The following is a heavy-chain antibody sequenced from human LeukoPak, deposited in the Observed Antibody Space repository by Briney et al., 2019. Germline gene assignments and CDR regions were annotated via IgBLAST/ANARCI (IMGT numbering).Heavy chain of an antibody. CDR1: GYSFASYW. Sequence: GESLKISCKGSGYSFASYWIGWVRQMPGKGLEWRGIIYPDDSGTRYSPSFQGQVTISADKSLSTAYLQWSSLKASDTAMYYCARHIYSYDFMIYYMDVWGKGTTVTVSS. D-gene: IGHD5-18*01. CDR2: IYPDDSGT. J-gene: IGHJ6*03. CDR3: ARHIYSYDFMIYYMDV. V-gene: IGHV5-51*01.